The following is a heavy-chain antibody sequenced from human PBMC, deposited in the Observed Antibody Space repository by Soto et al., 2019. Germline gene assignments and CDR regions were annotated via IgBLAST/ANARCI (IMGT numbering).Heavy chain of an antibody. J-gene: IGHJ4*02. CDR3: AKDYMAVAGEFAY. Sequence: GGSLRLSCAAAGFSVSTSHISWVRQAPGKGLEWVSVIYSGGATHYAVSVKGRFIISRDKSKNTVDLQMNSLRAEDTAVYYCAKDYMAVAGEFAYWGQGPLVTVSS. CDR2: IYSGGAT. V-gene: IGHV3-53*01. CDR1: GFSVSTSH. D-gene: IGHD6-19*01.